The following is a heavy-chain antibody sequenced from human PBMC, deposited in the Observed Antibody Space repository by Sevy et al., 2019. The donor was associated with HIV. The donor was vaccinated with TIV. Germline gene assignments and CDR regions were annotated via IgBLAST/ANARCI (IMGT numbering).Heavy chain of an antibody. CDR3: ARDVQRFDY. V-gene: IGHV3-74*01. D-gene: IGHD6-25*01. CDR2: INSVGSSI. J-gene: IGHJ4*02. CDR1: GFTVSSYW. Sequence: GGSLRLSCAASGFTVSSYWMHWVRQAPGKGLVWVSRINSVGSSIIYADSVKGRFTISRDNAKNTLYLEMNSLRADDTAVYYCARDVQRFDYWGQGTLVTVSS.